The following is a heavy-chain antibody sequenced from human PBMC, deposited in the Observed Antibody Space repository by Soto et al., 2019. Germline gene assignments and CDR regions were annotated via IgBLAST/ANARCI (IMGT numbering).Heavy chain of an antibody. D-gene: IGHD5-12*01. CDR1: GGSISSSSYY. CDR2: IYYSGST. V-gene: IGHV4-39*01. J-gene: IGHJ5*02. Sequence: QLQLQESGPGLVKPSETLSLTCTVSGGSISSSSYYWGWIRQPPGKGLEGIGSIYYSGSTYYNPSLKSRVTISVDTSQNQFSLKLSSVTAADTAVYYCAIGDIVATITWGQGTLVTVSS. CDR3: AIGDIVATIT.